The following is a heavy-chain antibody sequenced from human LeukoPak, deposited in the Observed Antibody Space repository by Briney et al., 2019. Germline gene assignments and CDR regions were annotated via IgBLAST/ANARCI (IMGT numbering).Heavy chain of an antibody. CDR3: ARDYYYGSGSYQTLDY. Sequence: SETLSPTCTVSGGSISSYYWSWIRQPAGKGLEWIGRIYTSGSTNYNPSLKSRVTMSVDTSKNQFSLKLSSVTAADTAVYYCARDYYYGSGSYQTLDYWGQGTLVTVSS. CDR1: GGSISSYY. D-gene: IGHD3-10*01. J-gene: IGHJ4*02. CDR2: IYTSGST. V-gene: IGHV4-4*07.